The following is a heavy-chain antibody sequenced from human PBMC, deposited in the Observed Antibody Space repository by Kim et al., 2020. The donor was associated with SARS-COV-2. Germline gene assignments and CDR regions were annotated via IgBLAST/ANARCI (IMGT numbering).Heavy chain of an antibody. J-gene: IGHJ3*02. Sequence: ASVKVSCKASGYTFTSYYMHWVRQAPGQGLEWMGIINPSGGSTSYAQKFQGRVTMTRDTSTSTVYMELSSLRSEDTAVYYCARETYSYAAGKDAFDIWGQGTMVTVSS. D-gene: IGHD5-18*01. CDR2: INPSGGST. CDR1: GYTFTSYY. V-gene: IGHV1-46*01. CDR3: ARETYSYAAGKDAFDI.